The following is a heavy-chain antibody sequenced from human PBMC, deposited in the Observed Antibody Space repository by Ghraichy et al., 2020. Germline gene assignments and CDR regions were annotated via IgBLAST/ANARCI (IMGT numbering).Heavy chain of an antibody. V-gene: IGHV4-59*08. CDR2: IYYSGST. CDR3: ASHDYGDYHFDY. J-gene: IGHJ4*02. Sequence: SQTLSLTCTVSGGSISSYYWSWIRQPPGKGLEWIGYIYYSGSTNYNPSLKSRVTISVDTSKNQFSLKLSSVTAADTAVYYCASHDYGDYHFDYWGQGTLVTVSS. CDR1: GGSISSYY. D-gene: IGHD4-17*01.